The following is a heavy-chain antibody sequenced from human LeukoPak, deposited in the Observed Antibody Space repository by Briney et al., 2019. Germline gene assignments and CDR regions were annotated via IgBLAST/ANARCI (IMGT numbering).Heavy chain of an antibody. J-gene: IGHJ4*02. CDR2: ISSSGSTI. CDR3: ARGRTYGLGGDY. D-gene: IGHD3-10*01. CDR1: GFTFSSYE. Sequence: PGGSLRLSCAASGFTFSSYEMHWVRQAPGKGLEWVSYISSSGSTIHYADSVKGRFTISRDSAKNSLYLQMNSLRDEDTAVYYGARGRTYGLGGDYWGQGTLVTASS. V-gene: IGHV3-48*03.